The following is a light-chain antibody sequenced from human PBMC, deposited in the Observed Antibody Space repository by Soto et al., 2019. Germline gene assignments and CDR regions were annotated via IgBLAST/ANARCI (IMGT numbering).Light chain of an antibody. CDR2: EDT. V-gene: IGLV2-23*01. CDR1: SSDVGSYDH. CDR3: CSYAGSSTYV. Sequence: QSALTQPASVSGSPGQSITISCSGTSSDVGSYDHVAWYQQFPGKTPKLMIYEDTKRPSGVSNRFSGSRSGNTASLTVSGLQAEDETDYYCCSYAGSSTYVFGTGTKLTVL. J-gene: IGLJ1*01.